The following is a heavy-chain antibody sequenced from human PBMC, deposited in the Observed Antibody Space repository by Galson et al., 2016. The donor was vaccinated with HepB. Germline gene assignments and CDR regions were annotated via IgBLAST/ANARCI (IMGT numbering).Heavy chain of an antibody. CDR3: FRVPRYYADYSSGVGDC. Sequence: SLRLSCAASGFPFSSYAMSWVRQAPGKGPAWASAISGAGTASYAYSVKGRFTISRDNSKNTLDLQMDSLRVEDTALYFCFRVPRYYADYSSGVGDCWGQGTLLTVSS. CDR2: ISGAGTA. V-gene: IGHV3-23*01. J-gene: IGHJ4*02. CDR1: GFPFSSYA. D-gene: IGHD4-17*01.